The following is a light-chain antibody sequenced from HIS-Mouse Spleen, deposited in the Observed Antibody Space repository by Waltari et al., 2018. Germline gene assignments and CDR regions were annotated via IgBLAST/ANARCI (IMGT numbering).Light chain of an antibody. J-gene: IGKJ1*01. CDR2: KAS. V-gene: IGKV1-5*03. CDR1: QSISSW. Sequence: DIQMKQSPSTLSASVGDKFTITCRASQSISSWLAWYQQKPGKAPKLLIYKASSLESGVPSRFSGSGSGTEFTLTISSLQPDDFATYYCQQYNSYWTFGQGTKVEIK. CDR3: QQYNSYWT.